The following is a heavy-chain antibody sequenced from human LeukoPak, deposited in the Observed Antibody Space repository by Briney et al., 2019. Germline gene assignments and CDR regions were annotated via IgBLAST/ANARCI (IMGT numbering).Heavy chain of an antibody. CDR3: ARGGRSTYFDWSPDY. J-gene: IGHJ4*02. CDR1: GFTFSNYS. Sequence: GGSLRLSCAGSGFTFSNYSINWVRQAPGKGLEWVSSISPSSHYIYYADSVRGRFTISRDNARNSLYLQMNSLRAEDTAVYYCARGGRSTYFDWSPDYWGQGTLVTVSS. V-gene: IGHV3-21*01. CDR2: ISPSSHYI. D-gene: IGHD3-9*01.